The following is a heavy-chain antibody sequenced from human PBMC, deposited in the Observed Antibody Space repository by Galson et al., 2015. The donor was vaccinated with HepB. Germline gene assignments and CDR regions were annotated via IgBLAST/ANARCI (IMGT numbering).Heavy chain of an antibody. CDR2: ISWNSGSI. Sequence: SLRLSCAASGFTFDDYAMHWVRQAPGKGLEWVSGISWNSGSIGYADSVKGRFTISRDKSKNTLYLQMNSLRAEDTALYYCAKDRVGATPFDNWGLGTLVTVSS. V-gene: IGHV3-9*01. CDR3: AKDRVGATPFDN. CDR1: GFTFDDYA. J-gene: IGHJ4*02. D-gene: IGHD1-26*01.